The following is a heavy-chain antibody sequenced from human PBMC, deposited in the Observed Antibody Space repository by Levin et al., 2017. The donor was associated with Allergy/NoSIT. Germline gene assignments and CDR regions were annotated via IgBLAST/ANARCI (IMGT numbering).Heavy chain of an antibody. V-gene: IGHV4-61*02. D-gene: IGHD2-2*01. J-gene: IGHJ4*02. CDR3: LRHCPYASDEYS. Sequence: SETLSLTCTVSGASISSGTYDWSWIRQPAGKRLEWIGRVFTTGNTNYNPSLKGRITISLDTSKNQLSLQLPSVTAADTAVYFFLRHCPYASDEYSWGQGALVTVSS. CDR2: VFTTGNT. CDR1: GASISSGTYD.